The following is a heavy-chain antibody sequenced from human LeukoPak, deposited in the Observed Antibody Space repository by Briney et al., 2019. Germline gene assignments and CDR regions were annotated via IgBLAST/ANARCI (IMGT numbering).Heavy chain of an antibody. CDR2: IGSDNKP. Sequence: PGGSLRLSCEASGFTFSAYAMTWVRQAPGKGLEWVSSIGSDNKPHYSESVKGRFAISRDNSKSMLFLQLNSLRAEDTALYYCARDADTNGVTTVTTPGTFDLWGQGTMVTVSS. J-gene: IGHJ3*01. V-gene: IGHV3-23*01. D-gene: IGHD4-17*01. CDR1: GFTFSAYA. CDR3: ARDADTNGVTTVTTPGTFDL.